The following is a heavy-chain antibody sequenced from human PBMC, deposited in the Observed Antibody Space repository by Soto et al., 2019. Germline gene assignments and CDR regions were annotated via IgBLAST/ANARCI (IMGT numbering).Heavy chain of an antibody. CDR1: GGSISRGGYY. CDR2: IYYSGGT. J-gene: IGHJ6*03. CDR3: AGKDSGYADYMDV. Sequence: QVQLQESGPGLVKPSQTLSLTCTVSGGSISRGGYYWIWIRQHPGKGLEWIGSIYYSGGTYYNPSLKGRVTISVDTSENQFSLRLSSVTAADTGVYYCAGKDSGYADYMDVWGKGTTVTVSS. D-gene: IGHD5-12*01. V-gene: IGHV4-31*03.